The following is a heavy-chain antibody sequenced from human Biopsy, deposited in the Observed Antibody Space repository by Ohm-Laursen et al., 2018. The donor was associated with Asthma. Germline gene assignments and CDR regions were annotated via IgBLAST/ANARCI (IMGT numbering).Heavy chain of an antibody. CDR2: INAGNGNT. CDR3: ARDGPVGAPSDY. CDR1: GYTFISYA. Sequence: ASVKVSCKASGYTFISYAIHWVRQAPGQRLEWMGWINAGNGNTKYSQKFQGRVTITRGTSASTAYMELSSLRSDDTAVYYCARDGPVGAPSDYWGQGTLVTVSS. V-gene: IGHV1-3*01. D-gene: IGHD1-26*01. J-gene: IGHJ4*02.